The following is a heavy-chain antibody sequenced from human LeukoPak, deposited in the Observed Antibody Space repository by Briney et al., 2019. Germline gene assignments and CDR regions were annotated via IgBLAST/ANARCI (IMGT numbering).Heavy chain of an antibody. V-gene: IGHV3-21*04. J-gene: IGHJ4*02. Sequence: GGSLRLSCAASGFTFSSYSMNWVRQAPGKGLEWVSSISSSSSYIYYADSVKGRFTISRDNAKNSLYLQMNSLRAEDTAVYYCAKDLDYYDRVFDYWGQGTLVTVSS. CDR3: AKDLDYYDRVFDY. CDR2: ISSSSSYI. CDR1: GFTFSSYS. D-gene: IGHD3-22*01.